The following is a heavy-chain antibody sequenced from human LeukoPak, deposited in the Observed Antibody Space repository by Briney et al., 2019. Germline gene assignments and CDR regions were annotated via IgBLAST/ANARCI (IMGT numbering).Heavy chain of an antibody. CDR2: IIPIFGTA. Sequence: SVKVSCKASGGTFSSYAISWVRQAPGQGLEWMGGIIPIFGTANYAQKFQGRVTITADESTSTAYMELSSLRSDDTAVYYCARESSSWYRGAFDIWGQGTMVTVSS. V-gene: IGHV1-69*13. D-gene: IGHD6-13*01. CDR3: ARESSSWYRGAFDI. CDR1: GGTFSSYA. J-gene: IGHJ3*02.